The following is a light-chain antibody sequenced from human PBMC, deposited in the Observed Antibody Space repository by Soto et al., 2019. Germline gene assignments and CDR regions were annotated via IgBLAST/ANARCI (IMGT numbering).Light chain of an antibody. J-gene: IGLJ1*01. CDR1: SGDVGAYHY. V-gene: IGLV2-8*01. Sequence: QSVLTQPSSASGSPGQSVTISCTGTSGDVGAYHYVSWYQQHPGKAPKLLIYEVTKRPLGVPDRFSGSKSGNAASLTVSGLQAEDEADYYCSSYAGSNYPYVFGTGTKLTVL. CDR3: SSYAGSNYPYV. CDR2: EVT.